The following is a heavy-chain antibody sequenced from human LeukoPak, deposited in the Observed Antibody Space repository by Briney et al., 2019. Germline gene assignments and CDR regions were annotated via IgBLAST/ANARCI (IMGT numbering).Heavy chain of an antibody. V-gene: IGHV3-53*01. CDR3: ARNYYDSSGYYYSLDY. J-gene: IGHJ4*02. CDR1: GFTVSSNY. Sequence: GGSLRLSCAASGFTVSSNYMSWVRQAPGKGLEWVSVIYSGGATYYTDSVKGRFTISRDNSKNTLYLQMNSLRAEDTAVYYCARNYYDSSGYYYSLDYWGQGTLVTVSS. D-gene: IGHD3-22*01. CDR2: IYSGGAT.